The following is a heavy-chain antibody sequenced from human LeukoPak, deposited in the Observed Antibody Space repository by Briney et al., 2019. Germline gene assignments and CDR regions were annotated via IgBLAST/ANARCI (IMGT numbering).Heavy chain of an antibody. CDR3: AKDALTPWGAFDI. CDR1: GFTFSSYW. Sequence: GGSLRLSCAASGFTFSSYWMSWVRQAPGKGLEWVASIKQDGSEKYYVDSVKGRFTISRDNAKNSLYLQMNSLRADDTAIYYCAKDALTPWGAFDIWGQGTMVTVSS. CDR2: IKQDGSEK. D-gene: IGHD7-27*01. J-gene: IGHJ3*02. V-gene: IGHV3-7*03.